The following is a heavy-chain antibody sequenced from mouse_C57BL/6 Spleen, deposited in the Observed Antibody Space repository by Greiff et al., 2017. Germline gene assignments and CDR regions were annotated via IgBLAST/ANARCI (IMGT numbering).Heavy chain of an antibody. CDR1: GFNIKDDY. CDR2: IDPENGDT. CDR3: TYVDYRDAMDY. D-gene: IGHD2-4*01. J-gene: IGHJ4*01. Sequence: EVQLQQSGAELVRPGASVKLSCTASGFNIKDDYMHWVKQRPEQGLEWIGWIDPENGDTEYASKFQGKATITADTSSNTAYLQLSSLTSEDTAVYYCTYVDYRDAMDYWGQGTSVTVSS. V-gene: IGHV14-4*01.